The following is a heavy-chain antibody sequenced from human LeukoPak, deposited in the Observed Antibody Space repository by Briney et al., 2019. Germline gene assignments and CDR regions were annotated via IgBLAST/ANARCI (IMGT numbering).Heavy chain of an antibody. V-gene: IGHV3-30*04. D-gene: IGHD3-10*01. Sequence: GGSLRLSCAASGFTFSSYAMHWVRQAPGKGLEWVAVISCDGSNKYYADSVKGRFTISRDNSKNTLYLQMNSLRAEDTAVYYCARGQGSLFGELLYYFDYWGQGTLVTVSS. CDR1: GFTFSSYA. CDR3: ARGQGSLFGELLYYFDY. J-gene: IGHJ4*02. CDR2: ISCDGSNK.